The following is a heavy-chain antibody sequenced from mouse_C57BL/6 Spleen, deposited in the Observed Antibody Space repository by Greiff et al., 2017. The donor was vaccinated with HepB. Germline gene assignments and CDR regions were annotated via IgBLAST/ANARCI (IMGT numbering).Heavy chain of an antibody. CDR3: TREGTDYYGSSYDYFDY. J-gene: IGHJ2*01. D-gene: IGHD1-1*01. Sequence: EVKLMESGEGLVKPGGSLKLSCAASGFTFSSYAMSWVRQTPEKRLEWVAYISSGGDYIYYADTVKGRFTISRDNARNTLYLQMSSLKSEDTAMYYCTREGTDYYGSSYDYFDYWGQGTTLTVSS. CDR2: ISSGGDYI. CDR1: GFTFSSYA. V-gene: IGHV5-9-1*02.